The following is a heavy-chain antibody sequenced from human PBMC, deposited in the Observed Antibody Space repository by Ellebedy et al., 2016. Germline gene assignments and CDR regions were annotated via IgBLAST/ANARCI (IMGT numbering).Heavy chain of an antibody. Sequence: GGSLRLSCAASGFSFDTSAMYWVRQAPGKGLEWVSAISLSGRDTYYADSVKGRFTISRDTSKMTLSLQMNSLRAEDTATYYCAKGVCDHSGYFTCYYDSWGQGTLVTVSS. CDR3: AKGVCDHSGYFTCYYDS. D-gene: IGHD3-3*01. CDR2: ISLSGRDT. J-gene: IGHJ4*02. CDR1: GFSFDTSA. V-gene: IGHV3-23*01.